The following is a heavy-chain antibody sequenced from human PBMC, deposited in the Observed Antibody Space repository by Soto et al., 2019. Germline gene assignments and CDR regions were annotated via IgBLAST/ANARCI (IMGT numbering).Heavy chain of an antibody. CDR2: ISASGDYI. CDR1: GFTFSDFA. J-gene: IGHJ5*02. V-gene: IGHV3-21*02. Sequence: EVQLVQSGGGLVKPGGSLRLSCEASGFTFSDFAMNWVRKAPGKGLEWVSTISASGDYIYYPDSLKGRFTISRDNAKNALSLQMDSLRVEDTAVYYCARRRRLAAYRAVDLWCQGTMVTVSS. CDR3: ARRRRLAAYRAVDL. D-gene: IGHD2-21*01.